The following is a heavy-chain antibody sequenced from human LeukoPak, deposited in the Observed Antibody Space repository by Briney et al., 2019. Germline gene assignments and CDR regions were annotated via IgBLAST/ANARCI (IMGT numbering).Heavy chain of an antibody. D-gene: IGHD3-9*01. Sequence: ASVKVSCKASGGTFSSYAISWVRQAPGQGLEWMGWISAYNGNTNYAQKLQGRVTMTTDTSTSTAYMELRSLRSDDTAVYYCARGRVGILTGYSYYYYMDVWGKGTTVTVSS. CDR1: GGTFSSYA. J-gene: IGHJ6*03. CDR3: ARGRVGILTGYSYYYYMDV. CDR2: ISAYNGNT. V-gene: IGHV1-18*01.